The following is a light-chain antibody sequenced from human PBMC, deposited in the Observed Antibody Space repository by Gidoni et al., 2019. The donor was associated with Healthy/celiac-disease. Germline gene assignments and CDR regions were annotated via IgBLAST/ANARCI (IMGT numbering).Light chain of an antibody. CDR2: GAS. CDR3: QQYGSSLALT. CDR1: QSVSSSY. Sequence: EIVVTQSPVTLSLSPGERATLSCRASQSVSSSYLAWYQQKPGQAPRLLIYGASSRATGIPDRFSGSGSGTDFTLIISRLEPEDFAVYYCQQYGSSLALTFGGGTKVEIK. J-gene: IGKJ4*01. V-gene: IGKV3-20*01.